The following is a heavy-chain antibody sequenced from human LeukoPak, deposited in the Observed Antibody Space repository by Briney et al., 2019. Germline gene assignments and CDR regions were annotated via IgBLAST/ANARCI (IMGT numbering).Heavy chain of an antibody. CDR1: RGSISRYY. V-gene: IGHV4-4*07. J-gene: IGHJ5*01. Sequence: PSETLSLTCTVSRGSISRYYWSWIRQPAGMGLEWIGRINERGTTNYNAPLNSRVTMSVDTSKNQFSLRLRSVTVADTAMYYCVRGPQYIRGNNFDSWGQGILVAVSS. CDR3: VRGPQYIRGNNFDS. D-gene: IGHD6-19*01. CDR2: INERGTT.